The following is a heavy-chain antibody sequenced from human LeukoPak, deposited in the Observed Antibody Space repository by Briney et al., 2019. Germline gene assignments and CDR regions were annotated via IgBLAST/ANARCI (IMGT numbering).Heavy chain of an antibody. CDR1: GFTFSSYW. D-gene: IGHD2-2*01. CDR3: ARAVDCSSTSCCGGDDY. Sequence: GGSLRLSCAASGFTFSSYWMSWVRQAPGKGLEWVANIKQDGSEKYYVDSVKGRFTISRDNAKNSLYLQMNSLRAEDTAVYYCARAVDCSSTSCCGGDDYWGQGTLVTVSS. J-gene: IGHJ4*02. CDR2: IKQDGSEK. V-gene: IGHV3-7*01.